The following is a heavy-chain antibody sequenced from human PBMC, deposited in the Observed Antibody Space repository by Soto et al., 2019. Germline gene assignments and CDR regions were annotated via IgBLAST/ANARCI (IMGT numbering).Heavy chain of an antibody. CDR1: GGTFSSYA. CDR3: ARDYDSSGYLNY. Sequence: QVQLVQSGAEVKKPGSSVKVPCKASGGTFSSYAISWVRQAPGQGLEWMGGIIPIFGTANYAQKFQGRVNVTGDKSTSKAYMELSSLRSEDTAVYYCARDYDSSGYLNYWGQGTLVTVSS. D-gene: IGHD3-22*01. J-gene: IGHJ4*02. CDR2: IIPIFGTA. V-gene: IGHV1-69*06.